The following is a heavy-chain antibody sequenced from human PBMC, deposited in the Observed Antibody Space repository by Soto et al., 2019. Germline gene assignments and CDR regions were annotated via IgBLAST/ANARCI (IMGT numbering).Heavy chain of an antibody. J-gene: IGHJ4*02. CDR2: KYHSGTT. CDR1: NFSINSGYY. Sequence: ETLSLTCSVSNFSINSGYYWGWIRQAPGKGLEWIVSKYHSGTTYFNPSLQSRVSISVDTSKNQFSLRLTSVTAADTAIYYCARVAFGPVDYWGQGTLVT. CDR3: ARVAFGPVDY. V-gene: IGHV4-38-2*02. D-gene: IGHD3-3*01.